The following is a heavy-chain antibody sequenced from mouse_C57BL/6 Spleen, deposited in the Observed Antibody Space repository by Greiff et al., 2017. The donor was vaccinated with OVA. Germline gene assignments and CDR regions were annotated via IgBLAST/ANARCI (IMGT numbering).Heavy chain of an antibody. CDR3: ASNYDGFIDY. CDR2: ISYDGSN. Sequence: EVQLVESGPGLVKPSQSLSLTCSVTGYSITSGYYWNWIRQFPGNKLEWMGYISYDGSNNYNPSLKNRISITRDTSKNQFFLKLNSVTTEDTATYYCASNYDGFIDYWGQGTTLTVSS. D-gene: IGHD2-4*01. V-gene: IGHV3-6*01. J-gene: IGHJ2*01. CDR1: GYSITSGYY.